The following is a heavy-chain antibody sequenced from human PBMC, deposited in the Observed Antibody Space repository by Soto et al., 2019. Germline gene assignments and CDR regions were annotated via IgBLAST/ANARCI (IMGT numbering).Heavy chain of an antibody. CDR3: ARVGSSGYRGAHFDY. V-gene: IGHV1-46*01. D-gene: IGHD3-22*01. J-gene: IGHJ4*02. CDR1: GYTFTSYY. CDR2: INPSGGST. Sequence: ASVKVSCKASGYTFTSYYMHWVRQAPGQGLEWMGIINPSGGSTSYAQKFQGRVTMTRDTSMSTVYMELSSLRSEDTAVYYCARVGSSGYRGAHFDYWGQGTLVTVSS.